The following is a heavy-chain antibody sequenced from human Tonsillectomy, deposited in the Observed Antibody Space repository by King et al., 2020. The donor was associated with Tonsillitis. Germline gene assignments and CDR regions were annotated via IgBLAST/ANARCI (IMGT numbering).Heavy chain of an antibody. Sequence: VTLKESGPALVKPTQTLTLTCTFSGFSLSMDEMRVSWVVQPPGKAREWLPRIDWDDEKFYSKSLKTRLTISQDTSKNQVDLRMTNMDPGDTATYYCTRSQAGSNWFDPWGRGTLVTVSS. J-gene: IGHJ5*02. CDR2: IDWDDEK. CDR3: TRSQAGSNWFDP. CDR1: GFSLSMDEMR. V-gene: IGHV2-70*04.